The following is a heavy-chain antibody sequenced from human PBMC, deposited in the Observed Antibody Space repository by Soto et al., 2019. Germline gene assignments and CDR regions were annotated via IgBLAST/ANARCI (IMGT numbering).Heavy chain of an antibody. J-gene: IGHJ5*02. Sequence: QVHLQETGPGLVKPSETLSLTCNVSGGSITNFYWSWIRQPTGKGLEWLGWLFNSGRTNYNPSLRSRVTTSVDTSKNHFSLHLTSVTAADTAVYSCARSPGMGNWFDLWGQGTLVTVSS. CDR2: LFNSGRT. CDR1: GGSITNFY. CDR3: ARSPGMGNWFDL. V-gene: IGHV4-59*01. D-gene: IGHD1-26*01.